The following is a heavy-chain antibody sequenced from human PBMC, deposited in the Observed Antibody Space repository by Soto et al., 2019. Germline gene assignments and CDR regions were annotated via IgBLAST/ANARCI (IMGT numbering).Heavy chain of an antibody. J-gene: IGHJ6*02. CDR2: IYPGDSDT. D-gene: IGHD2-15*01. Sequence: GESLKISSKGSGYIFTSYWIGSVRQMPGNGLAWMGIIYPGDSDTRYSPSFQGQVTISADKSISTAYLQRSSLKASDTAMYYCATSAYCSGGSCYSPYYYYGIDVWGQGTTVTASS. CDR3: ATSAYCSGGSCYSPYYYYGIDV. CDR1: GYIFTSYW. V-gene: IGHV5-51*01.